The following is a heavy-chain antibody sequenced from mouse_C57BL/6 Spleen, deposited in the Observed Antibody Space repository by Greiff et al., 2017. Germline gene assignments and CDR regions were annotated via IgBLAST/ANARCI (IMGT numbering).Heavy chain of an antibody. CDR3: ARGGGYEYDEGDFDY. CDR1: GYTFTGYW. J-gene: IGHJ2*01. D-gene: IGHD2-4*01. V-gene: IGHV1-9*01. Sequence: VQLMESGAELMKPGASVTLSCKATGYTFTGYWIEWVKQRPGHGLEWFGEILPGSGSTNYNEKFKGKATFTADTSSNTAYMQLSSLTTEDSAIDTGARGGGYEYDEGDFDYWGQGTTLTVSS. CDR2: ILPGSGST.